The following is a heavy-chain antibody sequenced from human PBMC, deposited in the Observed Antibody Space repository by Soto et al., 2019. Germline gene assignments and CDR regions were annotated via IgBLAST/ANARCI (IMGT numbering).Heavy chain of an antibody. Sequence: SETLSLTCTVSGGSISSYYWSWIRQPPGKGLEWIGYIYYSGSTNYNPSLKSRVTISVDTSKNQFSLKLSSVTAADTAVYYCARHMTNYYDFWSGYYRPDYYYYMDVWGKGTTVTVSS. CDR3: ARHMTNYYDFWSGYYRPDYYYYMDV. CDR1: GGSISSYY. J-gene: IGHJ6*03. CDR2: IYYSGST. V-gene: IGHV4-59*08. D-gene: IGHD3-3*01.